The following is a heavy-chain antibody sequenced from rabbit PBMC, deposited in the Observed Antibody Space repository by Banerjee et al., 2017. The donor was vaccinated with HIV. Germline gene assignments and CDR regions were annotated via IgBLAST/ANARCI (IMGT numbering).Heavy chain of an antibody. D-gene: IGHD4-1*01. Sequence: QSLEESGGDLVKPGGSLALTCTASGFFLINNYVIYWVRQAPGKGLEWIGYIYTGSVGITYYASWAKGRFTISKTSSTTVTLQMTSLTVADTATYFCARDLAGAIGWNFYLWGQGTLVTVS. J-gene: IGHJ4*01. CDR2: IYTGSVGIT. V-gene: IGHV1S40*01. CDR1: GFFLINNYV. CDR3: ARDLAGAIGWNFYL.